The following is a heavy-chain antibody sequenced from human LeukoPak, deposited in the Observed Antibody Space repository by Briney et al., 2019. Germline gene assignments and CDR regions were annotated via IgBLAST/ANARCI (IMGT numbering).Heavy chain of an antibody. D-gene: IGHD2-15*01. CDR3: ARHDLGGSSPFDY. CDR1: GYTFINYY. Sequence: ASVKVSCKTFGYTFINYYMHWVRQAPGQGLEWMGIINPSGSSTIYAQKFQGRVTMTRDTSTSTDFMELSSLRSEDTAVYYCARHDLGGSSPFDYWGQGTLVTVSS. V-gene: IGHV1-46*01. J-gene: IGHJ4*02. CDR2: INPSGSST.